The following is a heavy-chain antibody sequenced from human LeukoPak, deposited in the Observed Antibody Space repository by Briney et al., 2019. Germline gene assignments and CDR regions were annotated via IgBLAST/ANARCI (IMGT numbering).Heavy chain of an antibody. CDR2: INPNSRGT. D-gene: IGHD3-22*01. CDR1: GYTFTGYY. V-gene: IGHV1-2*02. CDR3: ARLWHYYDSSGYYRVQSPYDY. J-gene: IGHJ4*02. Sequence: GASVKVSCKASGYTFTGYYMHWVRQAPGQALEWMGWINPNSRGTNYAQKFQGRVTMTGDTSISTAYMELSRLRSDDTAVYYCARLWHYYDSSGYYRVQSPYDYWGQGTLVTVSS.